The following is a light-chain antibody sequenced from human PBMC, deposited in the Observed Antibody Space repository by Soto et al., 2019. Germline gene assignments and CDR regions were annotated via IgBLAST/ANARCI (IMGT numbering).Light chain of an antibody. CDR3: QQYGSSPYT. V-gene: IGKV3-20*01. CDR1: QSVGSRY. J-gene: IGKJ2*01. CDR2: GAS. Sequence: EIVLTQSPGTQSLSPGERATLSCRASQSVGSRYLAWYQQKPGQAPRLLMYGASSRATGIPNKFSGTGSGTDFTLTISRLEPEDFAVYYCQQYGSSPYTFGLGTKLEIK.